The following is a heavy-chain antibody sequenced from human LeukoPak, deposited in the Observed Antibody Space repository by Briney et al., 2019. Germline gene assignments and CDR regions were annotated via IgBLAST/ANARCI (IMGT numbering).Heavy chain of an antibody. J-gene: IGHJ4*02. Sequence: ASVKVSCKASGYTFTNYYIHWVRQAPGQGLEWMGIINPSGGSTSYAQKFQGRVTMTRDTSTSTVYMELSSLRSEDTAVYYCARGLKPPWDSTDYHDWGQGTLVTVSS. CDR3: ARGLKPPWDSTDYHD. CDR1: GYTFTNYY. CDR2: INPSGGST. V-gene: IGHV1-46*01. D-gene: IGHD5-12*01.